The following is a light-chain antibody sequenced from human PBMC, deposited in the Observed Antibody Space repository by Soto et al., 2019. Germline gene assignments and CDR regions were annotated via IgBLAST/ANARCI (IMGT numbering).Light chain of an antibody. CDR1: NSNIGSNT. V-gene: IGLV1-44*01. CDR3: AAWDDSLNGVV. CDR2: SNN. Sequence: QSVLTQPPSASGTPGQRVTISCSGSNSNIGSNTLNWYQQLPGTAPKLLIYSNNQRPSGVPDRFSGSKSGTSASLAISGLQSEDEADYYCAAWDDSLNGVVFGGGTTLTVL. J-gene: IGLJ2*01.